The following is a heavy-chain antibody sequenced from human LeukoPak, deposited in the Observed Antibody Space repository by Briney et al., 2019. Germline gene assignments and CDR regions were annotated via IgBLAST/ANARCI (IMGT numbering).Heavy chain of an antibody. CDR3: ARGCDYGDYECPHHIDY. V-gene: IGHV1-46*01. Sequence: GGSVKVSCKASGYTFTSYYMHWVRQAPGQGLEWMGIINPSGGSTSYAQKFQGRVTMTRDMSTSTVYMELSSLRSEDTAVYYCARGCDYGDYECPHHIDYWGQGTLVTVSS. D-gene: IGHD4-17*01. J-gene: IGHJ4*02. CDR2: INPSGGST. CDR1: GYTFTSYY.